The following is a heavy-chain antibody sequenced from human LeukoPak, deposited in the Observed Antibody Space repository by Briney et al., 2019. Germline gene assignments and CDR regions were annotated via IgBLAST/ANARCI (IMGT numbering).Heavy chain of an antibody. Sequence: PGRSLRLSCAASGFTFSSYAMRWVRQAPGKGLEWVAVISYDGSNKYYADSVKGRFTISRDNSKNTLYLQMNSLRAEDTAVYYCVRVGGRYYYYMDVWGKGTTVTVSS. J-gene: IGHJ6*03. V-gene: IGHV3-30-3*01. CDR3: VRVGGRYYYYMDV. D-gene: IGHD3-16*01. CDR2: ISYDGSNK. CDR1: GFTFSSYA.